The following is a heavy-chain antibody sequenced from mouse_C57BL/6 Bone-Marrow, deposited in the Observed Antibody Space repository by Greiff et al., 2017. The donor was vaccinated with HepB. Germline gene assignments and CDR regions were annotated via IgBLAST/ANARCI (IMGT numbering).Heavy chain of an antibody. CDR2: IHPNSGST. V-gene: IGHV1-64*01. D-gene: IGHD2-5*01. J-gene: IGHJ3*01. CDR3: ARLNYSILFAY. CDR1: GYTFTSYW. Sequence: VQLQQPGAELVKPGASVKLSCKASGYTFTSYWMHWVKQRPGQGLEWIGMIHPNSGSTNYNEKFKSKATLTVDKSSSTAYMQLSSLTSEDSAVYYCARLNYSILFAYWGQGTLVTVSA.